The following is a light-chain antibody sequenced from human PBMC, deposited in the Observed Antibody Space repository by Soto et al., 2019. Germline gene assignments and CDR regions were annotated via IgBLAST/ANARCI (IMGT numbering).Light chain of an antibody. J-gene: IGKJ1*01. Sequence: DIQMTQFPSSLSASVGDRVTIICRASQDIGNDLNWYQKKIGEAPKLLVFGASNLQSGVPPRFSGAGSGTHFTLTISSLQPEDFVSYYCQQTYATPRTFGQGTKV. CDR2: GAS. CDR3: QQTYATPRT. V-gene: IGKV1-39*01. CDR1: QDIGND.